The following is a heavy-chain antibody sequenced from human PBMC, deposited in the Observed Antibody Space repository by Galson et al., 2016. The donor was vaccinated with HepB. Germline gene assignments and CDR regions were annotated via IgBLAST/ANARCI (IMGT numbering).Heavy chain of an antibody. D-gene: IGHD3-3*01. V-gene: IGHV5-51*01. J-gene: IGHJ4*02. CDR2: IYPADSDT. Sequence: QSGAEVKKPGESLKISCKASGYRFTSYWIGWVRQMPGKGLEWMGIIYPADSDTRYSPSFQGQVTIPADKSISTVYLQWSSLKASDTAIYYCARESGYNFWGGYFDYWGQGNLVTVST. CDR3: ARESGYNFWGGYFDY. CDR1: GYRFTSYW.